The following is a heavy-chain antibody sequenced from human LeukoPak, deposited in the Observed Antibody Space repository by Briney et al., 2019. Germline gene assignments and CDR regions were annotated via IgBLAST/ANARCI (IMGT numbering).Heavy chain of an antibody. Sequence: SETLSLTCTVSGGSISSTTYYWGWIRQPAGKGLELIGRIYTSGSTNYNPSLKSRVTMSVDTSKNRFSLKLSSVTAADTAVYYCARAGTIFGVVIHNWFDPWGQGTLVTVSS. CDR2: IYTSGST. V-gene: IGHV4-61*02. CDR1: GGSISSTTYY. J-gene: IGHJ5*02. CDR3: ARAGTIFGVVIHNWFDP. D-gene: IGHD3-3*01.